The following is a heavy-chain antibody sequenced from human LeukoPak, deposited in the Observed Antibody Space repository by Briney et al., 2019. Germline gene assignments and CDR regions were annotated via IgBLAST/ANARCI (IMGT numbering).Heavy chain of an antibody. D-gene: IGHD6-13*01. J-gene: IGHJ3*02. V-gene: IGHV1-2*06. Sequence: AASVKVSCKASGYTFTGYYMHWVRQAPGQGLEWMGRINPNSGGTNYAQKFQGRVTMTRDTSISTAYMELSRLRSDDTAVYYCARVYTGTGTDSDAFDIWGQGTMVTVSS. CDR1: GYTFTGYY. CDR3: ARVYTGTGTDSDAFDI. CDR2: INPNSGGT.